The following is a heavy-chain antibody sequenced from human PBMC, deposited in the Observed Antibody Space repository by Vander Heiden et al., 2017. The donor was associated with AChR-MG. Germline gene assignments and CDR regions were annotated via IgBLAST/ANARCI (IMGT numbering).Heavy chain of an antibody. CDR3: ASKTDYDYVWGSYRPLGYFDY. Sequence: QVQLQQWGAGLLKPSETLSLPCAVYGGSFSGYYWSWIRQPPGKGLEWIGEINHSGSTNYNPSLKSRVTISVDTSKNQFSLKLSSVTAADTAVYYCASKTDYDYVWGSYRPLGYFDYWGQGTLVTVSS. CDR1: GGSFSGYY. D-gene: IGHD3-16*02. J-gene: IGHJ4*02. CDR2: INHSGST. V-gene: IGHV4-34*01.